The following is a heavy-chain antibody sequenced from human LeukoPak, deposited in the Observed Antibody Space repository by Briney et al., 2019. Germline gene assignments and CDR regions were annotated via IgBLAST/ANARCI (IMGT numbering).Heavy chain of an antibody. D-gene: IGHD6-6*01. CDR2: ISSSSSYI. J-gene: IGHJ4*02. Sequence: GGSLRLSCAASGFTFISYSMNWVRQAPGKGLEWVSSISSSSSYIYYADSVKGRFTISRDNAKNSLYLQMNSLRAEDTAVYYCARDSGVSSSFDYWGQGTLVTVSS. CDR3: ARDSGVSSSFDY. CDR1: GFTFISYS. V-gene: IGHV3-21*01.